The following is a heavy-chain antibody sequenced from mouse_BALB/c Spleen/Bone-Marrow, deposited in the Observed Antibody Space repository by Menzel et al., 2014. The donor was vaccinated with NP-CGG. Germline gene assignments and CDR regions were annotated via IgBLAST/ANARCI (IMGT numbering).Heavy chain of an antibody. D-gene: IGHD2-3*01. CDR1: GYTFTSYW. CDR2: IDPSDSET. CDR3: ARALGDGYYYAMDY. Sequence: QVQLKDSGAELVKPGPPVKLSCKASGYTFTSYWMTWVKQRPGRGLEWIGRIDPSDSETHYNQEFKDKATLTVDKSSSTAYIQLSSLTSEDSAVYYCARALGDGYYYAMDYWGQGTSVTVSS. J-gene: IGHJ4*01. V-gene: IGHV1-69*02.